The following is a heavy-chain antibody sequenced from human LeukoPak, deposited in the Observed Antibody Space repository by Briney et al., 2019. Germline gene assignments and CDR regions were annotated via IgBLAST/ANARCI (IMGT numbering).Heavy chain of an antibody. CDR3: ARGMYYDFWSGYQDYYYYMDV. D-gene: IGHD3-3*01. J-gene: IGHJ6*03. V-gene: IGHV3-30*04. CDR1: GFTFSSYA. CDR2: ISYDGSNK. Sequence: QTGGSLILSCAASGFTFSSYAMHWVRQAPGKGLEWVAVISYDGSNKYYADSVKGRFTISRDNSKNTLYLQMNSLRAEDTTVYYCARGMYYDFWSGYQDYYYYMDVWGKGTTVTVSS.